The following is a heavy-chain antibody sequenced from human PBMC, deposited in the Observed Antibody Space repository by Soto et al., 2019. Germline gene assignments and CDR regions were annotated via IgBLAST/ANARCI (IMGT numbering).Heavy chain of an antibody. J-gene: IGHJ4*02. Sequence: SGPMLVNPTQTLTLTCTFSGFSLSTSGVGVGWMRQPPGKAREWLGIIYWNDDKKYSPSLRSRLGINKDTFRNQVVLTMTNVDPLDTATYYCARRRGYNWNSPASDYGGQGALVTVSS. D-gene: IGHD1-20*01. CDR2: IYWNDDK. CDR1: GFSLSTSGVG. V-gene: IGHV2-5*01. CDR3: ARRRGYNWNSPASDY.